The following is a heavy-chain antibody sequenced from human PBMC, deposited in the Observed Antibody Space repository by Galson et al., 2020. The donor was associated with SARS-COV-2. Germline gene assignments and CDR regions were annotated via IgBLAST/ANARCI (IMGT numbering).Heavy chain of an antibody. D-gene: IGHD1-26*01. CDR3: ARAGGGSYYSPFDY. CDR1: GFTFSSYA. CDR2: ISYDGSNK. Sequence: GGYLRLSSAASGFTFSSYAMHWVRQAPGKGLEWVAVISYDGSNKYYADSVKGRFTISRDNSKNTLYLQMNSLRAEDTAVYYCARAGGGSYYSPFDYWGQGTLVTVSS. J-gene: IGHJ4*02. V-gene: IGHV3-30-3*01.